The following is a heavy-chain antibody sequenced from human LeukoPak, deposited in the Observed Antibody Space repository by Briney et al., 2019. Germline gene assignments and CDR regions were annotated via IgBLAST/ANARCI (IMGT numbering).Heavy chain of an antibody. CDR3: ARVYDSVAGNRRGWFDP. J-gene: IGHJ5*02. D-gene: IGHD3-3*01. CDR2: MNPTTDKA. V-gene: IGHV1-8*03. Sequence: ASVKVSCKASGYTFTTYNINWVRQATGQGLEWLAWMNPTTDKAGYAQKYQDRVTQKLQGRITITWDTSISTAYMELSSLRSEDTAVYYCARVYDSVAGNRRGWFDPWGQGTLVTVSS. CDR1: GYTFTTYN.